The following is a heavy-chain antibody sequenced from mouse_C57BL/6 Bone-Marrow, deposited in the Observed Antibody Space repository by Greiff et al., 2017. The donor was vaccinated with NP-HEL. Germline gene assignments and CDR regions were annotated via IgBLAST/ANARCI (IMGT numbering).Heavy chain of an antibody. Sequence: QVQLKQPGAELVKPGASVKLSCKASGYTFTSYWMHWVKQRPGRGLEWIGRLDPNRGGTKYNEKFKSKATLTVDKPSSTAYMQLSSLASEDSAVYYCARTGLRRRFYWYFDVWGTGTTVTVAS. CDR2: LDPNRGGT. CDR3: ARTGLRRRFYWYFDV. CDR1: GYTFTSYW. V-gene: IGHV1-72*01. J-gene: IGHJ1*03. D-gene: IGHD2-4*01.